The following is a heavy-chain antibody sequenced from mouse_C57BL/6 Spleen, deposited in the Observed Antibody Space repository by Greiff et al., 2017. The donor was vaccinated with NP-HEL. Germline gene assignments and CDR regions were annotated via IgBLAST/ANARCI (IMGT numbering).Heavy chain of an antibody. V-gene: IGHV1-50*01. J-gene: IGHJ4*01. CDR1: CAPSPLYL. CDR2: IDPSDSYT. D-gene: IGHD1-1*01. CDR3: ASPVVENYAMDY. Sequence: VQLQQPGAELVKHGDEVKGAGNESCAPSPLYLWACFPTPPFPGLDWIGEIDPSDSYTNYNQKFKGKATLTVDTSSSTAYMQLSSLTSEDSAVYYCASPVVENYAMDYWGQGTSVTVSS.